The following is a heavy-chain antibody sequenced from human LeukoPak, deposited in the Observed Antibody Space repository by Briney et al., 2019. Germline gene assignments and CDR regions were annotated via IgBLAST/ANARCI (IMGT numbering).Heavy chain of an antibody. V-gene: IGHV3-30*02. CDR2: IRYDGSNK. J-gene: IGHJ2*01. D-gene: IGHD4-23*01. CDR1: GFTFSSYG. CDR3: AKDHPRATVVTPVWYFDL. Sequence: PGGSLRLSCAASGFTFSSYGMHWVRQAPGKGLEWVAFIRYDGSNKYYADSVKGRFTISRDNSKNTLYLQMNSLRAEDTAVYYCAKDHPRATVVTPVWYFDLWGRGTLVTVSS.